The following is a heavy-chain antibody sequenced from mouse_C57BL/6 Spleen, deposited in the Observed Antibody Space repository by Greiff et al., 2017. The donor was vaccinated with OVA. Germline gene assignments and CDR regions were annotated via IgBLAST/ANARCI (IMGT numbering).Heavy chain of an antibody. D-gene: IGHD1-1*01. CDR2: IDPENGDT. CDR1: GFNIKDDY. Sequence: VQLKQSGAELVRPGASVKLSCTASGFNIKDDYMHWVKQRPEQGLEWIGWIDPENGDTEYASKFQGKATITADTSSTTAYLQLSSLTSEDTAVYYCTTGDYYGSSPYYAMDYWGQGTSVTVSS. J-gene: IGHJ4*01. CDR3: TTGDYYGSSPYYAMDY. V-gene: IGHV14-4*01.